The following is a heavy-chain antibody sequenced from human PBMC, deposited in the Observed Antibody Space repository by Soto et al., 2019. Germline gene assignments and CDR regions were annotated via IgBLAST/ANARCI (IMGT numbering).Heavy chain of an antibody. D-gene: IGHD3-9*01. CDR3: AKVPYYDILTGFHYFDY. V-gene: IGHV3-23*01. CDR1: GFTFSSYA. CDR2: ISGSGGST. J-gene: IGHJ4*02. Sequence: RLSCAASGFTFSSYAMSWVRQAPGKGLEWVSAISGSGGSTYYADSVKGRFTISRDNSKNTLYLQMNSLRAEDTAVYYCAKVPYYDILTGFHYFDYWGQGTLVTVSS.